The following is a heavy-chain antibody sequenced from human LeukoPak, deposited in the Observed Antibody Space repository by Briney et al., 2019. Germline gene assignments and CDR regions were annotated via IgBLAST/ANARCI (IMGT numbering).Heavy chain of an antibody. CDR1: GGSISTYF. CDR2: IYYSGST. CDR3: ARVVPYKDYFDY. V-gene: IGHV4-59*08. Sequence: SETLSLTCTVSGGSISTYFWSWIRQPPGKGLEWIGYIYYSGSTNYNPSLKSRVTISLDTSKNQFSLKLSSVTAADTAVYYCARVVPYKDYFDYWGQGTLVTVSS. J-gene: IGHJ4*02. D-gene: IGHD3-10*01.